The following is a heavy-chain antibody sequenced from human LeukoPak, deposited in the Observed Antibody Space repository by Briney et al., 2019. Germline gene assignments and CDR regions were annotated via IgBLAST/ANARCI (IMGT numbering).Heavy chain of an antibody. J-gene: IGHJ4*02. CDR1: GFTFTTSW. V-gene: IGHV3-7*01. D-gene: IGHD6-19*01. CDR2: IKPDGSEK. Sequence: PGGSLRLSCAPSGFTFTTSWMSWVRQAPGKGREWLANIKPDGSEKNYVDSVRGRFTISRDNAKNSLYLEMNSLRAEDTAVYYCARGAWYYIYWGQGTLVSVSS. CDR3: ARGAWYYIY.